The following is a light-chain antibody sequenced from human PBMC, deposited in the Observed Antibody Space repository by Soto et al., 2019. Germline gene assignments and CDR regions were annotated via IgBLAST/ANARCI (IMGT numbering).Light chain of an antibody. V-gene: IGKV1-5*01. CDR2: DAS. CDR3: QQYNSYLVT. CDR1: QSISNW. Sequence: DIQMTQSPSTLSASIGDRVTITCRASQSISNWLAWYQQKPGKAPKLLIYDASSLESGVPSRFSGSGSGTEFTLTISSLQPDDFATYYCQQYNSYLVTFGQGTKVDIK. J-gene: IGKJ1*01.